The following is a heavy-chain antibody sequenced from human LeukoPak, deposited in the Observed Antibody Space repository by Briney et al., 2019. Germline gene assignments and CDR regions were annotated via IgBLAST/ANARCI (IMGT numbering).Heavy chain of an antibody. D-gene: IGHD4-17*01. V-gene: IGHV4-30-2*01. J-gene: IGHJ4*02. CDR3: ARIHGPPGPL. CDR1: SGSLSNGDFY. Sequence: SETLSLTCTVSSGSLSNGDFYWSWIRQPPGKGLEWIGYIHHSGSTYYNSSLKSRLTISVDRSKNQFSLKLSSVTAADTAVYYCARIHGPPGPLWGQGTLVTVSS. CDR2: IHHSGST.